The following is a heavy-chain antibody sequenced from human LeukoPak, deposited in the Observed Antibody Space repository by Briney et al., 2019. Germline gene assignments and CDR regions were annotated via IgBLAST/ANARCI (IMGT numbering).Heavy chain of an antibody. CDR2: IKSKTDGGTT. J-gene: IGHJ5*02. Sequence: GGSLRLSCAASGFTLSNAWMSWVRQAPGKGLEWVGRIKSKTDGGTTDYAAPVKGRFTISRDDSKNTLYLQMNSLKTEDTAVYYCTTDKDYDSSGYSPDWFDPWGQGTLVTVSS. D-gene: IGHD3-22*01. V-gene: IGHV3-15*01. CDR3: TTDKDYDSSGYSPDWFDP. CDR1: GFTLSNAW.